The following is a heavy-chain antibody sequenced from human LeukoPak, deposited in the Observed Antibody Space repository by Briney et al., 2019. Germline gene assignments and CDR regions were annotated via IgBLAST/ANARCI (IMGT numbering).Heavy chain of an antibody. J-gene: IGHJ4*02. CDR1: GFTFSSYG. CDR3: AKSRGCSSTSCLVDY. V-gene: IGHV3-30*18. D-gene: IGHD2-2*01. CDR2: ISYDGSNK. Sequence: GRSLRLSCAASGFTFSSYGMHWVRQAPGKRLEGVAVISYDGSNKYYADSVKGRFTISRDNSKNTLYLQMNSLRAEDTAVYYCAKSRGCSSTSCLVDYWGQGTLVTVSS.